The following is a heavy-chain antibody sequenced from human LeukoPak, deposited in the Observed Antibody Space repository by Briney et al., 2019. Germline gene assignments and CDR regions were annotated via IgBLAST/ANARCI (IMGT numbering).Heavy chain of an antibody. V-gene: IGHV1-2*06. CDR3: ARDLSSTPYRELDY. CDR1: GYIFTVYH. D-gene: IGHD1-26*01. CDR2: ITPDSGDT. Sequence: ASVKVSCKATGYIFTVYHIHLVRQAPGQEPEWMGRITPDSGDTNYALQFQGRVTMTRDTSINTAYMDLSRLTSDDTAVYYCARDLSSTPYRELDYWGQGTLVTVSS. J-gene: IGHJ4*02.